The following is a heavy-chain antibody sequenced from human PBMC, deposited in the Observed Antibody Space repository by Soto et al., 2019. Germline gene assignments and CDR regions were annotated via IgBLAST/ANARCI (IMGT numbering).Heavy chain of an antibody. CDR3: AVKMIDDFAY. V-gene: IGHV3-33*03. J-gene: IGHJ4*02. CDR2: IWPDGGEK. Sequence: PGGSLRLSCAASGFSFSSFFMHWVRQAPGRGLEWVAVIWPDGGEKYHADSVKGRFTISRDNYKNTLHLQMDSLRAEDTAVYYCAVKMIDDFAYWGLGTLVTVSS. CDR1: GFSFSSFF. D-gene: IGHD3-16*01.